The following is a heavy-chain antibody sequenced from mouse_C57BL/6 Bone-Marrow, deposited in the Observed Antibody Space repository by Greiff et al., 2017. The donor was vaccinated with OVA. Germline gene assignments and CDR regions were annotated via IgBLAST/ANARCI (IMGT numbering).Heavy chain of an antibody. Sequence: EVKLQESGGGLVKPGGSLKLSCAASGFTFSSYAMSWVRQTPEKRLEWVATISDGGSYTYYPDNVKGRFTISRDNAKNNLYLQMSHLKSEDTAMYYCARDVDGYLDYWGQGTTLTVSS. V-gene: IGHV5-4*01. CDR2: ISDGGSYT. CDR3: ARDVDGYLDY. J-gene: IGHJ2*01. CDR1: GFTFSSYA. D-gene: IGHD2-3*01.